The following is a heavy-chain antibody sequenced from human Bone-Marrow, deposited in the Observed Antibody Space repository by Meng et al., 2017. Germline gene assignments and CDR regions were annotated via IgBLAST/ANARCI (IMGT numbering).Heavy chain of an antibody. D-gene: IGHD1-26*01. CDR1: GFTFSSYA. CDR3: ARDAGSYYRDLLHYYYYGMDV. CDR2: ISYDGSNK. J-gene: IGHJ6*02. Sequence: GGSLRLSCAASGFTFSSYAMHWVRQAPGKGLEWVAVISYDGSNKYYADSVKGRFTISRDNAKNSLYLQMNSLRAEDTAVYYCARDAGSYYRDLLHYYYYGMDVWGQGTMVTVSS. V-gene: IGHV3-30*04.